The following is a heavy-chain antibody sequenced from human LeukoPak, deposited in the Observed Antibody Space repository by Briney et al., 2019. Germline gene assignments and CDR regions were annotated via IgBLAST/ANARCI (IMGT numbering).Heavy chain of an antibody. D-gene: IGHD3-22*01. CDR1: GGSFSGYY. V-gene: IGHV4-34*01. CDR2: INHSGST. Sequence: PSETLSLTCAVYGGSFSGYYWRWIRQPLGKGLEWIGEINHSGSTNYNPSLKSRVTISVDTSKNQFSLKLSSVAAADTAVYYCARVRPYYYDSSGPPVDWGQGTLVTVSS. J-gene: IGHJ4*02. CDR3: ARVRPYYYDSSGPPVD.